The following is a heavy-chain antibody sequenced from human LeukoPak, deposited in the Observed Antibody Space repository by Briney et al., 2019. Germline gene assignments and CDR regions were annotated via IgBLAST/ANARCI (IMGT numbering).Heavy chain of an antibody. CDR2: ISYDGSNK. J-gene: IGHJ4*02. V-gene: IGHV3-30*18. CDR3: AKAAPQPGIAAAGHFDY. D-gene: IGHD6-13*01. CDR1: GFTFSSYG. Sequence: PGGSLRLSCAASGFTFSSYGMHWVRQAPGKGLEWVAVISYDGSNKYYADSVKGRFTISRDNSKSTLYLQMNSLRAEDTAVYYCAKAAPQPGIAAAGHFDYWGQGTLVTVSS.